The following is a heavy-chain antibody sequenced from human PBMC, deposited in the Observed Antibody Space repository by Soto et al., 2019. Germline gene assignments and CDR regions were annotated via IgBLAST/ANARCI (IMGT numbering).Heavy chain of an antibody. D-gene: IGHD2-8*01. CDR2: INANAIDK. Sequence: GSLSLSCAASGFIFVNHGMTGFRQAPGRALEWVSTINANAIDKHYADSVKGRFTISRDNSKSTLDLQMKSLRAEDTAIYSCVSWVSAHFDFWGPGTLVTVS. CDR3: VSWVSAHFDF. CDR1: GFIFVNHG. V-gene: IGHV3-23*01. J-gene: IGHJ4*02.